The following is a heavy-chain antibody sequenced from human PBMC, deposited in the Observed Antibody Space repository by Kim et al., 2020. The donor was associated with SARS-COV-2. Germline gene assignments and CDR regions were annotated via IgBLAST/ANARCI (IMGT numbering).Heavy chain of an antibody. V-gene: IGHV5-51*01. Sequence: PSGQGQVTISADKSTSTAYLQWSSLKASDTAMYYCARHADTAMGFGMDVWGQGTTVTVSS. D-gene: IGHD5-18*01. J-gene: IGHJ6*02. CDR3: ARHADTAMGFGMDV.